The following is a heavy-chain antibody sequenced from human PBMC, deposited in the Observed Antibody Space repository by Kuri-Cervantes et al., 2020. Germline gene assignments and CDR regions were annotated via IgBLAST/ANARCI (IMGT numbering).Heavy chain of an antibody. V-gene: IGHV3-7*04. CDR3: ARGYPYDTSGN. Sequence: GESLKISCAASGFTFSSHWMNWVRQAPGKGLEWVANIQQEGREKFYVDSVKGRFTISRDNAKKSLYLQMNSLRVEDTAMYYCARGYPYDTSGNWGQGTLVTVSS. J-gene: IGHJ4*02. CDR1: GFTFSSHW. D-gene: IGHD3-22*01. CDR2: IQQEGREK.